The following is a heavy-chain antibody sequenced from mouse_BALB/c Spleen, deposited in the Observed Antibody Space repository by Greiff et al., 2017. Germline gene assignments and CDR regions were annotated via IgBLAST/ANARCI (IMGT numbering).Heavy chain of an antibody. J-gene: IGHJ4*01. CDR2: IYPSDSYT. CDR3: TRRDAMDY. V-gene: IGHV1-69*02. Sequence: QVQLQQPGAELVRPGASVKLSCKASGYTFTSYWINWVKQRPGQGLEWIGNIYPSDSYTNYNQKFKDKATLTVDKSSSTAYMQLSSPTSEDSAVYYCTRRDAMDYWGQGTSGTVSS. CDR1: GYTFTSYW.